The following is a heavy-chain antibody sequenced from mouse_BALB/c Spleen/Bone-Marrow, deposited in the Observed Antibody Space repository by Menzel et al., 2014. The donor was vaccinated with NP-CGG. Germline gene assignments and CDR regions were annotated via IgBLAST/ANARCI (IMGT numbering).Heavy chain of an antibody. D-gene: IGHD1-1*01. V-gene: IGHV5-2*01. CDR1: EYVFPSHD. J-gene: IGHJ3*01. Sequence: EVQLQQSGGGLVQPGESLKLSCESNEYVFPSHDMSWVRKTPEKRLELVAAINSDGGSTYYPDTMERRFIISRDNSKKTLYLQMSSLRSEDTAFYYCARHGDYYGSSLFAYWGQGTLVTVSA. CDR2: INSDGGST. CDR3: ARHGDYYGSSLFAY.